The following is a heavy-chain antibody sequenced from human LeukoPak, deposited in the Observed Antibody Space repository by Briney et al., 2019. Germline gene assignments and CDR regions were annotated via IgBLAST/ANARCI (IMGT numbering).Heavy chain of an antibody. CDR1: AFTFSSYS. D-gene: IGHD1-26*01. V-gene: IGHV3-21*01. J-gene: IGHJ3*02. CDR3: ARDCIEGPCDI. Sequence: GGSLRLSCAASAFTFSSYSMNWVRQAPGKGLEWVSSISSSSSYIYYADSVKGRFTISRDNAKNSLYLQMNSLRAEDTAVYYCARDCIEGPCDIWGQGTIVTVSS. CDR2: ISSSSSYI.